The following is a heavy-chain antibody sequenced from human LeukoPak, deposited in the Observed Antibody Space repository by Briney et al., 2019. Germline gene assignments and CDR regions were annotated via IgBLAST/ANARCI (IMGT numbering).Heavy chain of an antibody. D-gene: IGHD3-22*01. CDR1: GYTFTSYY. CDR3: ARDWPEYYYDGSGYYRFDY. Sequence: GASVKVSCKASGYTFTSYYMHWVRQAPGQGLEWMGIINPSGGSTSYAQKFQGRVTMTTDTSTSTAYMELRSLRSDDTAVYYCARDWPEYYYDGSGYYRFDYWGQGTLVTVSS. J-gene: IGHJ4*02. CDR2: INPSGGST. V-gene: IGHV1-46*01.